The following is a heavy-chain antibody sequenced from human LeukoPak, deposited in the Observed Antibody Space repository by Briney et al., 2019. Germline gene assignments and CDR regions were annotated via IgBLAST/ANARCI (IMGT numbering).Heavy chain of an antibody. D-gene: IGHD3-10*01. Sequence: PSETLSLTCTVSGGSISSYYWSWIRQPPGKGREWIGYIYYSGSTNYNPSLKSRVTISVDTSKNQFSLKLSSVTAADTAVYYCARDYYGSGSFGYYYYGMDVWGQGTTVTVSS. CDR1: GGSISSYY. V-gene: IGHV4-59*01. CDR3: ARDYYGSGSFGYYYYGMDV. J-gene: IGHJ6*02. CDR2: IYYSGST.